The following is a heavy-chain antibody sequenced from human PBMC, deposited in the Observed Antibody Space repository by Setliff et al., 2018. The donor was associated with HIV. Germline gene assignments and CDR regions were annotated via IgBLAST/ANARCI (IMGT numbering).Heavy chain of an antibody. J-gene: IGHJ6*03. D-gene: IGHD3-22*01. CDR1: GDTFTDYY. V-gene: IGHV1-2*06. CDR3: ARGRNYDSSGYGDYYYYMDV. CDR2: INPNSGGT. Sequence: ASVKVSCKASGDTFTDYYFHWLRQAPGQGLEWMGRINPNSGGTNYAQKFQGRVTVTADESTSTAYMQLSSLRSDDTAVYYCARGRNYDSSGYGDYYYYMDVWGKGTTVTVSS.